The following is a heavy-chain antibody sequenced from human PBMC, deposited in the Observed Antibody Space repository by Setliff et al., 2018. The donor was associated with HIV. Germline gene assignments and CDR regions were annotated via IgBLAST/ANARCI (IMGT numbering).Heavy chain of an antibody. CDR3: ARERLAYYDFWSGYPPFDY. J-gene: IGHJ4*02. CDR1: GFTFSSYS. D-gene: IGHD3-3*01. Sequence: PGGSLRLSCTASGFTFSSYSMNWVRQAPGKGLEWVSCISSSSSYIYYADSVKGRFTISRDDSRNTLYLQMNSLRADDTAVYYCARERLAYYDFWSGYPPFDYWGQGTLVTVSS. V-gene: IGHV3-21*01. CDR2: ISSSSSYI.